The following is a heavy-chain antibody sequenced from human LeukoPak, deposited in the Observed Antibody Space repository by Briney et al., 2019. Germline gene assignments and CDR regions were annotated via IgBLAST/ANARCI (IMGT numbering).Heavy chain of an antibody. CDR2: MNPNSGNT. V-gene: IGHV1-8*01. D-gene: IGHD6-13*01. Sequence: ASVKVSCKASGYTFIKYDINWVRQATGQGLEWMGWMNPNSGNTGYAQKFQGRVTMTRNTSISTAYMELSSLRSEDTAVYYCARADHRSWNAFDIWGQGTMVTVSS. J-gene: IGHJ3*02. CDR3: ARADHRSWNAFDI. CDR1: GYTFIKYD.